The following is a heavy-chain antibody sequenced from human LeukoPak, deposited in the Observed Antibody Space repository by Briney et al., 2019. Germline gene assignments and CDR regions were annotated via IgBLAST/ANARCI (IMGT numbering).Heavy chain of an antibody. Sequence: GASVKVSCKASGYTFTGYYMHWVRQAPGQGLEWMGWINPNSGGTNYAQKFQGRVTMTTDTSTSTAYMELRSLRSDDTAVYYCARASDYYGSGSGNWFDPWGQGTLVTVSS. V-gene: IGHV1-2*02. CDR2: INPNSGGT. D-gene: IGHD3-10*01. CDR3: ARASDYYGSGSGNWFDP. CDR1: GYTFTGYY. J-gene: IGHJ5*02.